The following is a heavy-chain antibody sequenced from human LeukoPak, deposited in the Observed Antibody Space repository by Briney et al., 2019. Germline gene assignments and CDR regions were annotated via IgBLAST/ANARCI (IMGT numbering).Heavy chain of an antibody. CDR2: FITKFGAP. D-gene: IGHD2-2*01. Sequence: ASVKVSCKASGGAFNSYTFSWIRQAPGQGLEWLGGFITKFGAPNYAPSFQGRLTIVAVDPANTIYMELSSLRSEDTAVYYCARGGLVGRGGYCGNTSCHPFDKWGQGTPVTVAS. CDR3: ARGGLVGRGGYCGNTSCHPFDK. V-gene: IGHV1-69*13. J-gene: IGHJ4*02. CDR1: GGAFNSYT.